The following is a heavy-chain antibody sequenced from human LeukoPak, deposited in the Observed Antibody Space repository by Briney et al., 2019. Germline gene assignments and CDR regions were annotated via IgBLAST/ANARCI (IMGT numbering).Heavy chain of an antibody. D-gene: IGHD3-10*01. J-gene: IGHJ3*02. Sequence: SETLSLTCTVSGGSISSSSYYWGWIRQPPGKGLEWIGSIYYSGSTNYNPSLKSRVTIFVDTSKNQFSLKLSSVTAADTAVYYCAKCVRRYGSGSYDGFDIWGQGTMVTVSS. CDR3: AKCVRRYGSGSYDGFDI. CDR2: IYYSGST. V-gene: IGHV4-39*01. CDR1: GGSISSSSYY.